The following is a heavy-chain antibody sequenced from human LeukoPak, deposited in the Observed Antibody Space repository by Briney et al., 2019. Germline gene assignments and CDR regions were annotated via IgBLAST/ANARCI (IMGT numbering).Heavy chain of an antibody. CDR3: ARALWFGELPDY. J-gene: IGHJ4*02. CDR2: IYDGGFT. D-gene: IGHD3-10*01. CDR1: GFTVSSNY. Sequence: GGSLRLSCAASGFTVSSNYMAWVRQAPGKGLEWVSVIYDGGFTDYTDSVKGRFTISRDNSKNTLYLQMNSLRAEDMAVYYCARALWFGELPDYWGQGTLVTVSS. V-gene: IGHV3-66*01.